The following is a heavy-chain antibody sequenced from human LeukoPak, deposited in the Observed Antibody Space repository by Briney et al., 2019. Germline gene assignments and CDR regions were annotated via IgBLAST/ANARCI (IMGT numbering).Heavy chain of an antibody. CDR1: GIIVRNNY. CDR2: IYNGGSI. Sequence: GGSLRLSCVASGIIVRNNYMTWVRQAPGKGLEWVSVIYNGGSIYYGDSVKGRFTISADNSRNMVYLQMNGLRAEDTAVYYCARTGGGNSGPFDYWGQGTLVTVS. V-gene: IGHV3-53*01. J-gene: IGHJ4*02. D-gene: IGHD4-23*01. CDR3: ARTGGGNSGPFDY.